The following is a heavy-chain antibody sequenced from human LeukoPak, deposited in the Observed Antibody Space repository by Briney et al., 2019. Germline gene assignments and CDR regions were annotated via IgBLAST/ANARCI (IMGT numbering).Heavy chain of an antibody. CDR1: GFTFSNYE. CDR3: ARDQRTYYYNY. D-gene: IGHD3/OR15-3a*01. CDR2: ISADTNTI. J-gene: IGHJ4*02. V-gene: IGHV3-48*03. Sequence: GGSLRLSCAASGFTFSNYEMNWVRQAPGKGLEWVSYISADTNTIYYADSVRGRFTISRDNAKMSLYLQMNSLRADDTAVYYCARDQRTYYYNYWGQGTLVTVSS.